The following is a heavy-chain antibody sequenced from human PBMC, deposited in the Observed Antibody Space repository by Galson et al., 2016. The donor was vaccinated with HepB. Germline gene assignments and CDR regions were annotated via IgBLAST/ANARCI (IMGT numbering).Heavy chain of an antibody. V-gene: IGHV1-18*01. CDR3: ARHPQYINGWPHVFDM. CDR2: INVYDGDT. J-gene: IGHJ3*02. D-gene: IGHD6-19*01. CDR1: ASISNTDS. Sequence: SVKVSCKASASISNTDSFSWVRQAPGQGLEWMGRINVYDGDTKYAQKFQGRVTMTRDTSTRTVKVELRSLRSDDTALYFCARHPQYINGWPHVFDMWGQGTTVIVSP.